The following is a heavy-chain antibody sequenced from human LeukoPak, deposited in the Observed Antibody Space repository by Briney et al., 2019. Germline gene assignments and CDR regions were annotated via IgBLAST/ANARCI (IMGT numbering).Heavy chain of an antibody. CDR1: GGTLSSYA. V-gene: IGHV1-69*13. J-gene: IGHJ5*02. CDR3: ARKGYDFWSGYYTGIGFWFDP. D-gene: IGHD3-3*01. Sequence: SVKVSCKASGGTLSSYAISWVRQAPGQGLEWMGGIIPIFGTANYAQKFQGRVTITADESTSTAYMELSSLRSEDTAVYYCARKGYDFWSGYYTGIGFWFDPWGLGTLVTVSS. CDR2: IIPIFGTA.